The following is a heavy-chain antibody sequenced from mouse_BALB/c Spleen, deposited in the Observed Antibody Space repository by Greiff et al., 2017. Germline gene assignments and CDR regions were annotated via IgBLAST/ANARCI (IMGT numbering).Heavy chain of an antibody. V-gene: IGHV2-2*02. CDR3: ARNFYYGSPAWFAY. D-gene: IGHD1-1*01. J-gene: IGHJ3*01. CDR2: IWSGGST. Sequence: VKLMESGPGLVQPSQSLSITCTVSGFSLTSYGVHWVRQSPGKGLEWLGVIWSGGSTDYNAAFISRLSISKDNSKSQVFFKMNSLQANDTAIYYCARNFYYGSPAWFAYWGQGTLVTVSA. CDR1: GFSLTSYG.